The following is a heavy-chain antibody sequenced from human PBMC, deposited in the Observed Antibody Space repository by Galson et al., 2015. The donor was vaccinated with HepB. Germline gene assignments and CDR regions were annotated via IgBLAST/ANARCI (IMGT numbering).Heavy chain of an antibody. Sequence: CAASGFTFSSYEMNWVRQAPGKGLEWVSYISSSGSTIYYADSVKGRFTISRDNAKNSLYLQMNSLRAEDTAVYYCARTYYYDSSGYPAFDYWGQGTLVTVSS. V-gene: IGHV3-48*03. CDR2: ISSSGSTI. CDR3: ARTYYYDSSGYPAFDY. J-gene: IGHJ4*02. D-gene: IGHD3-22*01. CDR1: GFTFSSYE.